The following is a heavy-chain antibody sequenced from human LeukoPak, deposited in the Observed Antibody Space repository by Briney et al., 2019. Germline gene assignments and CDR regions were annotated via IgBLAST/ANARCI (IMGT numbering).Heavy chain of an antibody. D-gene: IGHD3-9*01. V-gene: IGHV3-21*01. CDR2: ISSSSSYI. CDR1: GFTFSSYS. Sequence: GGSLRLSCAASGFTFSSYSMNWVRQAPGKGLEWVSSISSSSSYIYYADSVKGRFTISRDNAKNSLYLQMNSLRAEDTAVYYCARARRRGYDILTGYRYYFDYWGQGALVTVSS. J-gene: IGHJ4*02. CDR3: ARARRRGYDILTGYRYYFDY.